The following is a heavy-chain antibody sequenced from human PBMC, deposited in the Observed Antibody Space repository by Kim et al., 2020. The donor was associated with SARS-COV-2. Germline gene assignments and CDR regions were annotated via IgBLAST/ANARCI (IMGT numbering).Heavy chain of an antibody. CDR3: ARDRSFFDYGDPVN. V-gene: IGHV3-48*02. CDR1: GFTFSSYS. J-gene: IGHJ4*02. Sequence: GGSLRLSCAASGFTFSSYSMNWVRQAPGKGLEWVSYISSSSSTIYYADSVKGRFTISRDNAKNSLYPQMNSLRDEDTAVYYCARDRSFFDYGDPVNWGQGTLVTVSS. CDR2: ISSSSSTI. D-gene: IGHD4-17*01.